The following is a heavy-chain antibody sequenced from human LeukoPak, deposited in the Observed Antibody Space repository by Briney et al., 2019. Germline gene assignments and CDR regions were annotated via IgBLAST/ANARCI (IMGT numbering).Heavy chain of an antibody. Sequence: PGRSLRLSCAASGFTFDDYAMHWVRQAPGKGLEWVSSISSSSSYIYYADSVKGRFTISRDNAKNSLYLQMNSLRAEDTAVYYCARDVGIVVVPAALDYWGQGTLVTVSS. V-gene: IGHV3-21*01. D-gene: IGHD2-2*01. J-gene: IGHJ4*02. CDR3: ARDVGIVVVPAALDY. CDR2: ISSSSSYI. CDR1: GFTFDDYA.